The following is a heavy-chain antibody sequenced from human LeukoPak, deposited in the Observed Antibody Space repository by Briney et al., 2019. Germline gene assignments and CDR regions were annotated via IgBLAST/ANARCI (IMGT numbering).Heavy chain of an antibody. J-gene: IGHJ4*02. CDR3: AREAVVVVAAYDY. V-gene: IGHV3-21*01. CDR2: TSSSSSYI. CDR1: GFTFSSYA. D-gene: IGHD2-15*01. Sequence: GGSLRLSCAASGFTFSSYAMNWVRQAPGKGLEWVSSTSSSSSYIYYADSVKGRFTISRDNAKNSLYLQMNSLRAEDTAVYYCAREAVVVVAAYDYWGQGTLVTVSS.